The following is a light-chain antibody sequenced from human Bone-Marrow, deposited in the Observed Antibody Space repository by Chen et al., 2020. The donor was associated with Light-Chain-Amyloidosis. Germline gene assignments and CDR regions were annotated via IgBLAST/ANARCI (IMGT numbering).Light chain of an antibody. CDR1: SSDVGGYES. Sequence: QSALTQPRSVSGSPGQSVTISCTGTSSDVGGYESVSWYQQHPGKAPKFLIYDVNKRPSGVPARFSGSKSGNSASLPISGLQTEDEADYFCCSYAGSSPYVFGTGTTVTVL. J-gene: IGLJ1*01. CDR2: DVN. CDR3: CSYAGSSPYV. V-gene: IGLV2-11*01.